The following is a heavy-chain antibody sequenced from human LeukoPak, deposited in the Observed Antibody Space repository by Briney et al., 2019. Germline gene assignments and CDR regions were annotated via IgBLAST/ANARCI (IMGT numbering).Heavy chain of an antibody. CDR1: GGSFSGYY. V-gene: IGHV4-34*01. J-gene: IGHJ6*03. CDR3: ASLAVAGTNYYYYMDV. Sequence: SETLSLTCAVYGGSFSGYYWSWIRQPPGKGLEWIGEINHSGSTNYNPSLKSRVTISVDTSKKPFSLKLSSVSAADTAVYYCASLAVAGTNYYYYMDVWGKGTTVTVSS. CDR2: INHSGST. D-gene: IGHD6-19*01.